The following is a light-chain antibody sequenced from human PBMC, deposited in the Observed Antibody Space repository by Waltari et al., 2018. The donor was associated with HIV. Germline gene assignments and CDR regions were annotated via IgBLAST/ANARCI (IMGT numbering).Light chain of an antibody. Sequence: QSALTQPSSLSASPGQPITLPRTATSSSVGGYNLLSLYQQHPGKAPKLMIYEVSKRPSGGSNRFSGSKSGNTASLTISGLQAEDEADYYCCAYAGSTTYVIFGGGTKLTVL. J-gene: IGLJ2*01. V-gene: IGLV2-23*02. CDR3: CAYAGSTTYVI. CDR1: SSSVGGYNL. CDR2: EVS.